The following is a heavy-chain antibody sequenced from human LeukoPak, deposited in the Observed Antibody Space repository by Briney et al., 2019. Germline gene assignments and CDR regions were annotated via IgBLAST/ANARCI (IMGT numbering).Heavy chain of an antibody. CDR1: GGSISSGSYY. CDR3: ARQPPPNWNPAPYDS. D-gene: IGHD1-1*01. Sequence: SETLSLTCTVSGGSISSGSYYWGWIRQPAGKGLEWIGRIYTIGSTNYNPSLKSRVTISVNTSKNQFSLKLSSVTAADTAVYYCARQPPPNWNPAPYDSWGQGTLVTVSS. V-gene: IGHV4-61*02. CDR2: IYTIGST. J-gene: IGHJ5*01.